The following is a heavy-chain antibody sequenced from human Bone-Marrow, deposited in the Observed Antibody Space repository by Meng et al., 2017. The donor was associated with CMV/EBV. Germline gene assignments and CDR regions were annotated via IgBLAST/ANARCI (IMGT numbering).Heavy chain of an antibody. CDR2: MNPNSGNT. V-gene: IGHV1-8*01. Sequence: ASVKVSCKASGYTFTSYDINWVRQATGQGLEWMGWMNPNSGNTGYAQKFQGRVTMTRNTSISTAYMELSSLRSDDTAVYYCARARQVEMATIADYWGQGTLVTVSS. J-gene: IGHJ4*02. CDR3: ARARQVEMATIADY. D-gene: IGHD5-24*01. CDR1: GYTFTSYD.